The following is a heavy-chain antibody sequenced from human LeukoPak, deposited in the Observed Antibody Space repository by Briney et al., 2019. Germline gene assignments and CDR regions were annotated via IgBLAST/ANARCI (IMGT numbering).Heavy chain of an antibody. CDR3: AREPVGAITDAFDI. V-gene: IGHV4-38-2*02. J-gene: IGHJ3*02. D-gene: IGHD1-26*01. Sequence: SETLSLTCTVSGYSISSGYYWGWIRQPPGKGLEWIGSIYHSGSTYYNPSLKSRVTISVDTSKNQFSLKLSSVTAADTAVYYCAREPVGAITDAFDIWGQGTMVTVSS. CDR1: GYSISSGYY. CDR2: IYHSGST.